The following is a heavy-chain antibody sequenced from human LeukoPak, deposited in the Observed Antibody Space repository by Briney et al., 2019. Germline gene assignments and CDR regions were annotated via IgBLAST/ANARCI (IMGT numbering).Heavy chain of an antibody. Sequence: ASVKVSCKASGYTFTGYYMHWVRQAPGQGLEWMGWINPNSGGTNYAQKFQGRVTMTRDTSISTAYMELSRLRSDDTAVYYCARRVIYCSSTSCYYFDYWGQGTLVTVSS. CDR1: GYTFTGYY. J-gene: IGHJ4*02. CDR2: INPNSGGT. V-gene: IGHV1-2*02. D-gene: IGHD2-2*01. CDR3: ARRVIYCSSTSCYYFDY.